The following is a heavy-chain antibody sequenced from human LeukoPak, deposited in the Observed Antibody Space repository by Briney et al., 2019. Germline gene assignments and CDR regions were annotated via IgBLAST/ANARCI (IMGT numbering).Heavy chain of an antibody. D-gene: IGHD2-21*01. CDR1: GFTFSSYA. J-gene: IGHJ4*02. CDR3: TRDYSNARDY. CDR2: ISYDGSNK. V-gene: IGHV3-30-3*01. Sequence: GGSLRLSCAASGFTFSSYAMHWVRQAPGKGLEWVAVISYDGSNKYYADSVKGRFTISRDNAKNSLYLQVSSLRVDGTAVYYCTRDYSNARDYWGQGTLVTVSS.